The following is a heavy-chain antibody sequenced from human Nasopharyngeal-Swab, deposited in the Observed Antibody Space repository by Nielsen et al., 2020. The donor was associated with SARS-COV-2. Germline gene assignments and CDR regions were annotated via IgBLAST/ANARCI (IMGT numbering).Heavy chain of an antibody. J-gene: IGHJ4*02. CDR2: IGDKDHNYAT. Sequence: GGFLRLSWAASGFILSASAIHWFRQASGKGLEWVGRIGDKDHNYATTYGASVQGRFTISRDDSKNTAFLQMDSLKTEDTALYYCTTDCYFDYWGQGTLVTVSS. CDR3: TTDCYFDY. V-gene: IGHV3-73*01. CDR1: GFILSASA. D-gene: IGHD2-21*02.